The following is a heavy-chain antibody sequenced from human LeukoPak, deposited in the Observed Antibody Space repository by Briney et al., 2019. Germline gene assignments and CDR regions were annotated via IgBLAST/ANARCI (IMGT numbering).Heavy chain of an antibody. CDR3: AKDRRVQWYFDY. V-gene: IGHV3-30*18. CDR2: ISYDGSNK. D-gene: IGHD6-19*01. Sequence: GSLRLSCAASGFTFSSYGMHWVRQAPGKGLEWVAVISYDGSNKYYADSVKGRFTISRDNSKNTLYLQMNSLRAEDTAVYYCAKDRRVQWYFDYWGQGTLVTVSS. J-gene: IGHJ4*02. CDR1: GFTFSSYG.